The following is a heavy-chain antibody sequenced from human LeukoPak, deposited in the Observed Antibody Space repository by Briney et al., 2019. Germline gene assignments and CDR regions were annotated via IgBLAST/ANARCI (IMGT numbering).Heavy chain of an antibody. CDR2: ISAYNGDT. D-gene: IGHD6-13*01. CDR3: ARTTEAHSWRTRYYDYYMDV. V-gene: IGHV1-18*01. Sequence: ASVKVSCKASGYTFSSYGTNWVRQAPGEGLECMGWISAYNGDTIYAQKFQGRATMTADTSTNTAYMDLRSLRSDDTAVYYCARTTEAHSWRTRYYDYYMDVWGKGTTVTVSS. CDR1: GYTFSSYG. J-gene: IGHJ6*03.